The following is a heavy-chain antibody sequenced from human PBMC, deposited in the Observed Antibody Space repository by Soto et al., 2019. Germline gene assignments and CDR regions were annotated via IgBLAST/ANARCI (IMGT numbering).Heavy chain of an antibody. CDR2: INPGGGST. J-gene: IGHJ6*02. CDR1: GYTFTSYY. CDR3: ARDGSFGVVIIQGYYGMDV. V-gene: IGHV1-46*01. Sequence: ASVKVSCKASGYTFTSYYMHWVRQAPGQGLEWMGIINPGGGSTSYAQKFQGRVTMTRDTSTSTVYMELSSLRSEDTAVYYCARDGSFGVVIIQGYYGMDVWGQGTTVTVSS. D-gene: IGHD3-3*01.